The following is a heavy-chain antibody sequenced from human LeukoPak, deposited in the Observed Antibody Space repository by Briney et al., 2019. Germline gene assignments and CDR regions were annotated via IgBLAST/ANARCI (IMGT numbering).Heavy chain of an antibody. Sequence: GGSLRLSCAASGFTLSSYAMSWVRQAPGKGLEWVSGLRGGGISTYYADSVKGRFAISRDSSKNTLYLQMNSLRAEDTAIYYCAKDSYNWNYGLFDYWGQGTLVTVSS. CDR3: AKDSYNWNYGLFDY. D-gene: IGHD1-7*01. V-gene: IGHV3-23*01. J-gene: IGHJ4*02. CDR2: LRGGGIST. CDR1: GFTLSSYA.